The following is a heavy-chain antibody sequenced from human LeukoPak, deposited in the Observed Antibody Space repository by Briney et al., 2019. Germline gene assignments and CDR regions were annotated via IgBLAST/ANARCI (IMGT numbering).Heavy chain of an antibody. CDR2: IIPIFGTA. CDR1: GGSFSRYA. Sequence: SVKVSCKASGGSFSRYAISWVRQAPGQGLEWMGGIIPIFGTANYAQKFQGRVTITADESTRTAYMELRTPRSEDTAIYYCARGSGETGGYYYVYWGRGTPVTVSS. J-gene: IGHJ4*02. D-gene: IGHD3-22*01. V-gene: IGHV1-69*13. CDR3: ARGSGETGGYYYVY.